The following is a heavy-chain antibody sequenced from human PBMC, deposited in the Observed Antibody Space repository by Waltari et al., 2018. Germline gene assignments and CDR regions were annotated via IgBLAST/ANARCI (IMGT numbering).Heavy chain of an antibody. CDR3: ARRVRCDGSFYLGY. Sequence: QVQVQQWGAGLLKPSETLSLTCAVDGESFSGYWWTWIRQSPEKGLEWIGEIIHTGSTNYNPSLTSRVTMSIDTSKKQFSLNLSSVTAADTAVYYCARRVRCDGSFYLGYWGQGTLVTVSS. D-gene: IGHD1-26*01. CDR1: GESFSGYW. CDR2: IIHTGST. J-gene: IGHJ4*02. V-gene: IGHV4-34*02.